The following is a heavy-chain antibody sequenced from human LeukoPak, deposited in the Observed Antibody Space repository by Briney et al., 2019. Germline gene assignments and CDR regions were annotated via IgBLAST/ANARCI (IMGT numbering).Heavy chain of an antibody. Sequence: SETLSLTCAVYGGSFSGYYWSWIRQPPGKGPEWIGEINHSGSTNYNPSLKSRVTISVDTSKNQFSLKLSSVTAADTAVYYCARQLAVAGKNGWGQGTLVTVSS. D-gene: IGHD6-19*01. CDR2: INHSGST. CDR1: GGSFSGYY. V-gene: IGHV4-34*01. CDR3: ARQLAVAGKNG. J-gene: IGHJ4*02.